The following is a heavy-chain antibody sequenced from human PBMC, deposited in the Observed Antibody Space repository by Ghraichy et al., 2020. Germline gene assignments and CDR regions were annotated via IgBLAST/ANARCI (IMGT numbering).Heavy chain of an antibody. Sequence: SETLSLTCTVFGASINNYYWTWIRQPPGKGLEYIGYIYHSGSTNYNPSLKSRVAISIDTSKKEFSLDLRSVTAADTAVYYCARYDFEDNWFDPWGQGALVTVSS. CDR3: ARYDFEDNWFDP. CDR2: IYHSGST. J-gene: IGHJ5*02. V-gene: IGHV4-59*01. D-gene: IGHD3-3*01. CDR1: GASINNYY.